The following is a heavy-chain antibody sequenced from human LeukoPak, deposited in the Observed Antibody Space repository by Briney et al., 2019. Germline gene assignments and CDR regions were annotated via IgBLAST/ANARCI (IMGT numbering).Heavy chain of an antibody. D-gene: IGHD2/OR15-2a*01. CDR2: INWNGGST. J-gene: IGHJ4*02. CDR3: ARDRFLRRPEPAEY. CDR1: GFNFHDYG. V-gene: IGHV3-20*04. Sequence: PGGSLRLSCAASGFNFHDYGMSWVRPAPGKGLEWVSSINWNGGSTGYADSVKGRFTISRDNAKNSLYLQMNSLRAEDTALYYCARDRFLRRPEPAEYWGQGTLVTVSS.